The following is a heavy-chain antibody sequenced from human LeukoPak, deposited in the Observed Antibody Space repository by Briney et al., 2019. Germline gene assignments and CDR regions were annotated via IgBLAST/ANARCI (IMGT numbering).Heavy chain of an antibody. J-gene: IGHJ3*02. Sequence: GGSLRLSCAASGFTFSSYAMHWVRQAPGKGLEWVAVISYDGSNKYYADSVKGRFTISRDNSKNTLYLQMNSLRAGDTAVYYCARDSHYAFDIWGQGTMVTVSS. CDR1: GFTFSSYA. CDR2: ISYDGSNK. V-gene: IGHV3-30-3*01. CDR3: ARDSHYAFDI.